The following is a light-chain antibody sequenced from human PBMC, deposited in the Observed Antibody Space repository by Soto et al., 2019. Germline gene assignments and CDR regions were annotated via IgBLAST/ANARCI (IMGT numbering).Light chain of an antibody. Sequence: QSVLTQPASVSGSPGQSITISCTGTSSDIGGYNYVSWYQQHPAKAPNLMIYEVSNRPSGVSNRFSGSKSGNTASLTISGLQAEDEADYYCSSYTSSNKAVFGTGTKATVL. V-gene: IGLV2-14*01. J-gene: IGLJ1*01. CDR1: SSDIGGYNY. CDR3: SSYTSSNKAV. CDR2: EVS.